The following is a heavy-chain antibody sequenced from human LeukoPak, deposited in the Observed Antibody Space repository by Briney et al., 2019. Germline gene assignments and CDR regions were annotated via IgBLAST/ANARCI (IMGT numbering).Heavy chain of an antibody. D-gene: IGHD3-10*01. J-gene: IGHJ4*02. CDR1: GYTFTGYY. Sequence: ASVRVSCKASGYTFTGYYMHWVRQAPGQGLEWMGWINPNSGGTNYAQKFQGRVTMTRDTSISTAYMELSRLRSDDTAVYYCARAGRIATRGSMDYWGQGTLVTVSS. V-gene: IGHV1-2*02. CDR2: INPNSGGT. CDR3: ARAGRIATRGSMDY.